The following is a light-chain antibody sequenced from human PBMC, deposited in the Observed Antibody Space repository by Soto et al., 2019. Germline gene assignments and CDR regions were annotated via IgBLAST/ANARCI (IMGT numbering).Light chain of an antibody. CDR1: SSDVGGYNY. J-gene: IGLJ1*01. V-gene: IGLV2-14*01. Sequence: QSVLTQPASVSGSPGQPITISCTGTSSDVGGYNYVSWYQQHPGKAPKLMIFGVSNRPSGISIRFSGSKSGNTASLTISGLQTEDEADYYCSSYTNNSPYVFGTGTKVTVL. CDR2: GVS. CDR3: SSYTNNSPYV.